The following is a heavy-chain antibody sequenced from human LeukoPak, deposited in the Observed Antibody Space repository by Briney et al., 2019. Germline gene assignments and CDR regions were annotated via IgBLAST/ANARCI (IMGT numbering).Heavy chain of an antibody. V-gene: IGHV3-23*01. CDR2: ISGSGIST. Sequence: PGGSLRLSCAGSGFTFSSYAMTWVRQAPEKGLEWVSGISGSGISTYYADSVKGRFTISRDNSKNTLYLQMSSLRAEDTAVYYCAKSPTIMCPFDSWGQGTLVTVSS. D-gene: IGHD3-16*01. J-gene: IGHJ4*02. CDR3: AKSPTIMCPFDS. CDR1: GFTFSSYA.